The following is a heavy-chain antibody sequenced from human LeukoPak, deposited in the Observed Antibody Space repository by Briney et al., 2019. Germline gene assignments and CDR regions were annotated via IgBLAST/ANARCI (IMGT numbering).Heavy chain of an antibody. J-gene: IGHJ4*02. Sequence: GGSLRLSCAASGFTFSSYWMHWVRQAPGKGLEWVAVISYDGSNKYYADSVKGRFTISRDNSKNTLYLQMNSLRAEDTAVYYCARDRSSSGYYPILFDYWGQGTLVTVSS. V-gene: IGHV3-30-3*01. D-gene: IGHD3-22*01. CDR3: ARDRSSSGYYPILFDY. CDR1: GFTFSSYW. CDR2: ISYDGSNK.